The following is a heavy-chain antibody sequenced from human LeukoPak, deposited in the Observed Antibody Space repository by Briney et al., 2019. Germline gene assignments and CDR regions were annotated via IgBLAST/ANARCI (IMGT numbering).Heavy chain of an antibody. V-gene: IGHV3-23*01. CDR3: ANDSATRYDFWSGSDVDAFDI. D-gene: IGHD3-3*01. CDR2: ISGSGGST. J-gene: IGHJ3*02. CDR1: GFTFSSYA. Sequence: GGSLRLSCAASGFTFSSYAMSSVRQAPGKGLEWVSAISGSGGSTYYADSVKGRFTISRDNSKNTLYLQMNSLRAEDTAVYYCANDSATRYDFWSGSDVDAFDIWGQGTMVTVSS.